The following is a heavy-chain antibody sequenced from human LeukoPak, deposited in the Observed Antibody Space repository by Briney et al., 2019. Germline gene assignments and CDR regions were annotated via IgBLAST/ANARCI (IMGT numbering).Heavy chain of an antibody. CDR3: AKAPPSYAFDI. CDR2: ISYDGSHK. CDR1: GFTFSSYG. J-gene: IGHJ3*02. V-gene: IGHV3-30*18. Sequence: PGGSLRLSCAASGFTFSSYGTHWVRQAPGKGLEWVAVISYDGSHKDYPDSVKGRFTISRDNSKNTLYLQMNSLRAEDTAVYHCAKAPPSYAFDIWGHGTLVTVSS.